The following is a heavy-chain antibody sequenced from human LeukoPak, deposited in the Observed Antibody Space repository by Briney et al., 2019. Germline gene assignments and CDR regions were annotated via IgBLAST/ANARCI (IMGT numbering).Heavy chain of an antibody. CDR3: AKRGSYFGGFDY. Sequence: GGSLRLSCAASGFAFSNFDMSWVRQAPGKGLEWVSAISGSGESTYYAESLKGRFTISRDNSKNTLYLQMNGLRVEDTAIYYCAKRGSYFGGFDYWGQGTLLTVLS. CDR1: GFAFSNFD. D-gene: IGHD3-10*01. V-gene: IGHV3-23*01. CDR2: ISGSGEST. J-gene: IGHJ4*02.